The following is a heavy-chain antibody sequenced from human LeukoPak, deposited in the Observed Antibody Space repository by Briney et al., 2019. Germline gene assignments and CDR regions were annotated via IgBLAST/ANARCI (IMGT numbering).Heavy chain of an antibody. CDR3: AREEGDSSGWYARFDP. J-gene: IGHJ5*02. V-gene: IGHV4-59*01. Sequence: SETLSLTCTVSGGSISSYYWSWIRQPPGKGLEWIGYIYYSGSTNYNPSLKSRVTISVDTSKNQFSLKLSSVTAADTAVYYCAREEGDSSGWYARFDPWGQGTLVTVSS. CDR2: IYYSGST. D-gene: IGHD6-19*01. CDR1: GGSISSYY.